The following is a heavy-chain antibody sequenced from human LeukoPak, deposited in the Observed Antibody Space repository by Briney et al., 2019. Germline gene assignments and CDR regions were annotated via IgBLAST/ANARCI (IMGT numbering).Heavy chain of an antibody. CDR2: IIPILGIA. Sequence: ASVKVSCKASGGTFSSYTISWVRQAPGQGLEWMGRIIPILGIANYAQKFQGRVTITADKSTSTAYMELSSLKSEDTAVYYCARAAVEDWFDPWGQGTLDTVSS. V-gene: IGHV1-69*02. D-gene: IGHD6-25*01. CDR1: GGTFSSYT. J-gene: IGHJ5*02. CDR3: ARAAVEDWFDP.